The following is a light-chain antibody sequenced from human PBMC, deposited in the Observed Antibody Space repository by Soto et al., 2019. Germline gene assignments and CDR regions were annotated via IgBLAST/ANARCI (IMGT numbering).Light chain of an antibody. CDR2: GNN. CDR3: QSYDSSLSGVV. J-gene: IGLJ2*01. CDR1: SSNSGAGYD. V-gene: IGLV1-40*01. Sequence: QSVLTQPPSVSGAPGQRVTISCTGSSSNSGAGYDVHWYKQLPGTAPKLLIYGNNNRPSGVPDRFSGFKSGTSASLAITGLQAEDEADYYCQSYDSSLSGVVFGGGTQLTVL.